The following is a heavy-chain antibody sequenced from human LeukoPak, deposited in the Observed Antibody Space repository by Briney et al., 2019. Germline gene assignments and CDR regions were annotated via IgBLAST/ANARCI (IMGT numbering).Heavy chain of an antibody. D-gene: IGHD3-10*01. CDR2: ISTYYGNT. Sequence: ASVKVSCKASGYTFTSYGFSWVRQAPGQGLEWMGWISTYYGNTNYAQKLQDRVTMTTDTSTSTAYMELTSLRSDDTAVYYCARVYSTNYYGSGDRPFLFDYWGQGTVVTVSS. CDR1: GYTFTSYG. J-gene: IGHJ4*02. CDR3: ARVYSTNYYGSGDRPFLFDY. V-gene: IGHV1-18*01.